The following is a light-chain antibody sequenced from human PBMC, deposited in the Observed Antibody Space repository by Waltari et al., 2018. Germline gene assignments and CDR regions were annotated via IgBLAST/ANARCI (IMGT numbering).Light chain of an antibody. CDR1: QTISYN. V-gene: IGKV3-15*01. J-gene: IGKJ5*01. CDR2: GAS. Sequence: EIVLTQSPSTLSVSPGERAILSCRSSQTISYNLAWYQQRPGQPPRLLIYGASARAAAIPVRFSGSGSGTEFTLTISGLQSEDFATYYCQQYYDYPINFGQGTRL. CDR3: QQYYDYPIN.